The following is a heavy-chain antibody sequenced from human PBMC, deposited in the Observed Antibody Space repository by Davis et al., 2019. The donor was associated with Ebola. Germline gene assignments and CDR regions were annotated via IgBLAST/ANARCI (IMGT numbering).Heavy chain of an antibody. CDR3: ARHVYYDFWSGFGPYGMDV. CDR1: GGSFSGYY. CDR2: INHSGST. Sequence: SQTLSLTCAVYGGSFSGYYWSWIRQPPGKGLEWIGDINHSGSTNYNPSLKSRVTISVDTSKNQFSLKLSSVTAADTAVYYCARHVYYDFWSGFGPYGMDVWGQGTTVTVSS. D-gene: IGHD3-3*01. V-gene: IGHV4-34*01. J-gene: IGHJ6*02.